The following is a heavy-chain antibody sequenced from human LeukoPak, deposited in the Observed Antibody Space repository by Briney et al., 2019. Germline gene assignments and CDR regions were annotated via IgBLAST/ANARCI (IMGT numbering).Heavy chain of an antibody. CDR1: GGSFSGYY. CDR3: ASRGYCTSTSCLRLNWFDP. CDR2: INHSGST. V-gene: IGHV4-34*01. J-gene: IGHJ5*02. Sequence: PSETLSLTCAVYGGSFSGYYWSWIRQPPGKGLEWIGEINHSGSTNYNSSFKSRVTISVDTSKNQFSLKLSSVTAADTAVYYCASRGYCTSTSCLRLNWFDPWGQGTLVTVSS. D-gene: IGHD2-2*01.